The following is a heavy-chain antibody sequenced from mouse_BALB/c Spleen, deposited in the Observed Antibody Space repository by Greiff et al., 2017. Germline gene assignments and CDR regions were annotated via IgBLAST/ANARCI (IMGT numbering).Heavy chain of an antibody. CDR2: ISSGGSYT. CDR3: AREMMPSYWYFDV. Sequence: EVQLVESGGDLVKPGGSLKLSCAASGFTFSSYGMSWVRQTPDKRLEWVATISSGGSYTYYPDSVKGRFTISRDNAKNTLYLQMSSLKSEDTAMYYCAREMMPSYWYFDVWGAGTTVTVSS. J-gene: IGHJ1*01. D-gene: IGHD2-3*01. V-gene: IGHV5-6*01. CDR1: GFTFSSYG.